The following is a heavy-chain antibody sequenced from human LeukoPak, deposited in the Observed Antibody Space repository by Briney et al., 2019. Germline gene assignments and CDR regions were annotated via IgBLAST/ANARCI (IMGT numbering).Heavy chain of an antibody. V-gene: IGHV3-64*01. D-gene: IGHD4-11*01. CDR1: GFTFSSYA. Sequence: GGSLRISCAASGFTFSSYAMHWVRQAPGKGLEYVSAVSSDGGSTYYANSVKGRFTISRDNSKNTLYLQMGSLRAEDMAVYYCARVGVTTDDAFDIWGQGTMVTVSS. CDR3: ARVGVTTDDAFDI. J-gene: IGHJ3*02. CDR2: VSSDGGST.